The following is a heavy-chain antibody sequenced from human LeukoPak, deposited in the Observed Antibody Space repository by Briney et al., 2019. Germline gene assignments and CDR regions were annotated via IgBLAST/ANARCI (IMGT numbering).Heavy chain of an antibody. CDR2: IKSKTDGGTT. V-gene: IGHV3-15*01. CDR3: TTDRPVAGMKNVALDQNGGY. Sequence: AGGSLRLSCAASGFTFSNAWMSWVRQAPGKGLEWVGRIKSKTDGGTTDYAAPVKGRFTISRDDSKNTLYLQMNSLKTEDTAVYYCTTDRPVAGMKNVALDQNGGYWGQGTLVTVSS. J-gene: IGHJ4*02. CDR1: GFTFSNAW. D-gene: IGHD6-19*01.